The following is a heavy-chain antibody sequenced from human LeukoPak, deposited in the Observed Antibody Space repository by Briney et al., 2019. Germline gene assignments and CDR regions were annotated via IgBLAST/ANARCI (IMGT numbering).Heavy chain of an antibody. J-gene: IGHJ5*02. CDR2: IIPILGIA. CDR1: GGTFSSYA. Sequence: ASVKVSCKASGGTFSSYAIRWGRQAPGQGLEWMGRIIPILGIANYAQKFQGRVTITADKSTSTAYMELSSLRSEDTAVYYCASSDIVVVVAAPSRRNWFDPWGQGTLVTVSS. CDR3: ASSDIVVVVAAPSRRNWFDP. D-gene: IGHD2-15*01. V-gene: IGHV1-69*04.